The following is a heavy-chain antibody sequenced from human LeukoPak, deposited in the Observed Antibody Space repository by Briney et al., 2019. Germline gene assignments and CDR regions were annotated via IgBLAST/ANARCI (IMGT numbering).Heavy chain of an antibody. CDR1: GYTFTTYS. CDR3: ARGEGFLDF. J-gene: IGHJ4*02. D-gene: IGHD3-3*01. CDR2: ISAHSGNK. Sequence: GASVKVSCKASGYTFTTYSISWVRQAPGQGLEWMGWISAHSGNKQYAQKLRGRLTMTTDTSTTTAYMELRSLRSDDTAFYYCARGEGFLDFWGQGTLVTVSS. V-gene: IGHV1-18*01.